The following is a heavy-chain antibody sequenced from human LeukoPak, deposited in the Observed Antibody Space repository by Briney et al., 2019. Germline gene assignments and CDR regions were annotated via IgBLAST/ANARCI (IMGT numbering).Heavy chain of an antibody. D-gene: IGHD6-13*01. CDR2: INPSSGGT. Sequence: ASVKVSCKASGYTFTGYYMHWVRQAPVEGLEWMGWINPSSGGTNYAQKFQGWVTMTRDTSISTAYMELTRLRSDDTAVYYCARGSSWNGFDYWGQGTLVTVSS. CDR1: GYTFTGYY. CDR3: ARGSSWNGFDY. V-gene: IGHV1-2*04. J-gene: IGHJ4*02.